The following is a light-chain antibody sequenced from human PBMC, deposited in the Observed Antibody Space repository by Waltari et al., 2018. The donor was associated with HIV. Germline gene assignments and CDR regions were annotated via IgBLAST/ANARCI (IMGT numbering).Light chain of an antibody. J-gene: IGLJ2*01. CDR2: KDT. CDR1: ALSRPF. Sequence: SYELTQAPSVSVSPGQTAKIPCSGDALSRPFVFWYQQTSGQAPRMMIFKDTERPSGIPARFSASTSGSTSTLTISRVQAEDEADYYCQSGHNSDSIFGGGTKLTVL. CDR3: QSGHNSDSI. V-gene: IGLV3-25*03.